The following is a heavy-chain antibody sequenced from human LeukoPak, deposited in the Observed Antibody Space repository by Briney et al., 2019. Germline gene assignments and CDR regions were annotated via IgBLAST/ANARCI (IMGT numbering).Heavy chain of an antibody. D-gene: IGHD5-18*01. CDR3: ATDGISEETATDY. CDR2: ISASGGST. Sequence: GGSLRLSCAASGFTFSSCATSWVRQAPGTGLEWVSSISASGGSTYYADSVKGRFTISRDNSKNTLYLQMNNLKTEDTAVYFCATDGISEETATDYWGQGTLVTVSS. V-gene: IGHV3-23*01. J-gene: IGHJ4*02. CDR1: GFTFSSCA.